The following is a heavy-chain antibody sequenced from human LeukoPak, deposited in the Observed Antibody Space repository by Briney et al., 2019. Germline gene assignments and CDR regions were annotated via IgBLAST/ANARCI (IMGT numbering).Heavy chain of an antibody. D-gene: IGHD3-22*01. CDR3: ARDRDYYEGHAFDI. V-gene: IGHV3-23*01. CDR2: ISGSGGST. CDR1: GFTFSSYA. Sequence: GGSLRLSCAASGFTFSSYAMSWVRQAPGKGLEWVSAISGSGGSTYYADSVKGRFTISRDNSKNTLYVQLNSLRAEDTAVYYCARDRDYYEGHAFDIWGQGTMVTVSS. J-gene: IGHJ3*02.